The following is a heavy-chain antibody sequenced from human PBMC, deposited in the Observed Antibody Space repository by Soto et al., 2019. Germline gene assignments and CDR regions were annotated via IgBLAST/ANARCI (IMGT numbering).Heavy chain of an antibody. V-gene: IGHV1-18*01. CDR2: ISAYNGNT. CDR1: GYTFTRYG. Sequence: ASMKVSCKASGYTFTRYGISWVRQAPGQGLEWMAWISAYNGNTKYAQKIQGRVTMTTDTSTSTVYMELRSLRSDDTAVYYCARDRVAAKDYYYGMDVWGQGTTVTVSS. J-gene: IGHJ6*02. D-gene: IGHD2-15*01. CDR3: ARDRVAAKDYYYGMDV.